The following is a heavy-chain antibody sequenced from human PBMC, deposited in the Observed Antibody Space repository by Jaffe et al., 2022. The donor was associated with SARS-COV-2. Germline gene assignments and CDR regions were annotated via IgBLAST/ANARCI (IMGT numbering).Heavy chain of an antibody. CDR2: ISYDGSNK. V-gene: IGHV3-30*18. D-gene: IGHD6-13*01. Sequence: QVQLVESGGGVVQPGRSLRLSCAASGFTFSSYGMHWVRQAPGKGLEWVAVISYDGSNKYYADSVKGRFTISRDNSKNTLYLQMNSLRAEDTAVYYCAKDAELGRSSSWYWNYYYGMDVWGQGTTVTVSS. J-gene: IGHJ6*02. CDR3: AKDAELGRSSSWYWNYYYGMDV. CDR1: GFTFSSYG.